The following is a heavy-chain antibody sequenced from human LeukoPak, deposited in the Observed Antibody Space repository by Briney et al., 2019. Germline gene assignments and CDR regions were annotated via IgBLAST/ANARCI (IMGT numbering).Heavy chain of an antibody. CDR2: VRPYNRKT. CDR3: ARGAPRGVWNFYFDY. Sequence: ASVTVSCKASGYAFSSYGIGWVRHAPGQGLEWMGWVRPYNRKTNYSQKFQGRVTMTTDTSTNTAYLELRTLRSDDTAVYYCARGAPRGVWNFYFDYWGQGTLVTVSS. D-gene: IGHD1-7*01. J-gene: IGHJ4*02. V-gene: IGHV1-18*01. CDR1: GYAFSSYG.